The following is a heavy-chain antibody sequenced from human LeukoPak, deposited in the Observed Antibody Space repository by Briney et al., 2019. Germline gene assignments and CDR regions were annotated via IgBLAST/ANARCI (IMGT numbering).Heavy chain of an antibody. Sequence: SETLSLTCSVSGGSISSYYWSWIRQPAGEGLEGIVRIYTSGSTNYNPSLKRRGTMSLDASNNQFSLKLISVTAADTAASYCARDLGQYYDFWIGYYSHYYYYMAVCGKATTVTASS. D-gene: IGHD3-3*01. J-gene: IGHJ6*03. V-gene: IGHV4-4*07. CDR3: ARDLGQYYDFWIGYYSHYYYYMAV. CDR1: GGSISSYY. CDR2: IYTSGST.